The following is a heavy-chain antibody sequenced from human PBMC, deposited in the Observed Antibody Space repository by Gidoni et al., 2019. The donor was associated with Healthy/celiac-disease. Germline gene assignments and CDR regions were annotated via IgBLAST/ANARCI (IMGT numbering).Heavy chain of an antibody. CDR1: GLNFSSYW. D-gene: IGHD4-17*01. J-gene: IGHJ4*02. CDR2: IKQDGVEK. Sequence: EVKLVESGGGLGQPGGSLRPSCAASGLNFSSYWRCWVRQAQGKGMEWVANIKQDGVEKYYVDSVKGRFTISRDNAKNSLYLQMNSLRAEDTAVYYCARGVLLTTVTPGTYWGQGTLVTFSS. CDR3: ARGVLLTTVTPGTY. V-gene: IGHV3-7*01.